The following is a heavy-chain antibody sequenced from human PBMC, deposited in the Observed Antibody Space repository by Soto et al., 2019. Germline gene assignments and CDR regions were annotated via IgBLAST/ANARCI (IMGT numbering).Heavy chain of an antibody. CDR3: ARDGSSSWYSYYYNGMDV. V-gene: IGHV3-7*05. J-gene: IGHJ6*02. CDR2: INQDGSEK. Sequence: EVQLVESGGGLVQPGGSLRPSCAASGFTFSSYWLSWVRQAPGKGLEWVANINQDGSEKFYVDSVKGRFTISRDNAKKSLYLQMNTLRVEDTAVYYCARDGSSSWYSYYYNGMDVWGQGTTVTVSS. D-gene: IGHD6-13*01. CDR1: GFTFSSYW.